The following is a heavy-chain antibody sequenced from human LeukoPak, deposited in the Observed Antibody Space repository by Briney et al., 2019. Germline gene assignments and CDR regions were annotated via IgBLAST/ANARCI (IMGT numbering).Heavy chain of an antibody. CDR2: IYYSGST. Sequence: SQTLSLTCTVSGGSISSGDYYWSWIRQPPGKGLEWIGYIYYSGSTYYNSSLKSRVTISVDTSKNQFSLKLSSVTAADTAVYYCAREAKALPYYFDYWGQGTLVTVSS. J-gene: IGHJ4*02. CDR1: GGSISSGDYY. V-gene: IGHV4-30-4*01. CDR3: AREAKALPYYFDY.